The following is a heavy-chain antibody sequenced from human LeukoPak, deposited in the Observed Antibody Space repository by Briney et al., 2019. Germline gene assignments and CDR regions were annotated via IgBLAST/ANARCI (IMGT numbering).Heavy chain of an antibody. CDR3: ARLGYYYDSSGYLDAFDI. Sequence: SGGSLRLSCAASGFTFSSYSMNWVRQAPGKGLEWVLSISSSSSYIYYADSVKGRFTISRDNAKSSLYLQMNSLRAEDTAVYYCARLGYYYDSSGYLDAFDIWGQGTMVTVSS. J-gene: IGHJ3*02. CDR1: GFTFSSYS. D-gene: IGHD3-22*01. V-gene: IGHV3-21*01. CDR2: ISSSSSYI.